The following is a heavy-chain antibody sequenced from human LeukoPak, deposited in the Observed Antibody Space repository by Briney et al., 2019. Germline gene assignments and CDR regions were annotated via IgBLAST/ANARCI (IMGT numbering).Heavy chain of an antibody. J-gene: IGHJ4*02. CDR2: INHSGST. Sequence: SETLPLTCAVYGGSFSDYYWSWIRQPPGKGLEWIGEINHSGSTNYNPSLKSRVTISVDTSKNQFSLKLSSVTAADTAVYYCARIGTVSGCPDWRGRGIPGTVSS. V-gene: IGHV4-34*01. CDR3: ARIGTVSGCPDW. D-gene: IGHD6-19*01. CDR1: GGSFSDYY.